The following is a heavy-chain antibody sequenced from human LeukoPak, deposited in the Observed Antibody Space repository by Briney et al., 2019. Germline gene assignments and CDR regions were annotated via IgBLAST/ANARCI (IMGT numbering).Heavy chain of an antibody. CDR2: IYYSGST. CDR3: ARGTSIAARTFDY. J-gene: IGHJ4*02. V-gene: IGHV4-31*03. Sequence: SETLSLTCTVSGGSISSGGYYWSWIRQHPGTGLEWIGYIYYSGSTYYNPSLKSRVTISVDTSKNQFSLKLSSVTAADTAVYYCARGTSIAARTFDYWGQGTLVTVSS. CDR1: GGSISSGGYY. D-gene: IGHD6-6*01.